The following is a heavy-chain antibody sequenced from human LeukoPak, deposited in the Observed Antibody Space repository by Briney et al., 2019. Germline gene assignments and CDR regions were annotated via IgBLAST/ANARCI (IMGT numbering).Heavy chain of an antibody. J-gene: IGHJ4*02. CDR2: IYYRGTT. CDR3: ARTFYGSGSSFDY. D-gene: IGHD3-10*01. Sequence: SETLSLTCTVSGGSISSSFYYWGWIRQPPGKGLEWIGSIYYRGTTYYNPSLKSRVTISVDPSKTQFSLQLSSVTAADTAVYYCARTFYGSGSSFDYWGQGTLVTVSS. CDR1: GGSISSSFYY. V-gene: IGHV4-39*01.